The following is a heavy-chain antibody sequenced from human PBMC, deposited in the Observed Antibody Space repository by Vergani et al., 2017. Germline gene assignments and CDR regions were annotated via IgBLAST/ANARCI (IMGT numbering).Heavy chain of an antibody. V-gene: IGHV3-21*01. J-gene: IGHJ4*02. CDR1: GFTFSSYS. CDR2: ISSSSSYI. D-gene: IGHD2-2*01. CDR3: ARVWGCSSTSCYGGFDY. Sequence: EVQLVESGGGLVKPGGSLRLSCAASGFTFSSYSMNWVRQAPGKGLEWVSSISSSSSYIYYADSVKGRFTISRDNAKNSLYLQMNSLRAEDTAVYYCARVWGCSSTSCYGGFDYWGQGTLVTVSS.